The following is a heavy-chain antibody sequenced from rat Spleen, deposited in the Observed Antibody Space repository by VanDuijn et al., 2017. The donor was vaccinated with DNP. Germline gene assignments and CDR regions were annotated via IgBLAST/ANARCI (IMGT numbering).Heavy chain of an antibody. D-gene: IGHD3-1*01. Sequence: EVQLVESGGGLVQPGRSLKLSCVASGFTFNNYWMTWIRQAPAKGLEWVATISYDGDTTYYRDSVKGRFTISRDNAKSTLYLQMDSLGSEDTATYYCASDGGGGAPFDYWGQGVMVTVSS. V-gene: IGHV5-31*01. J-gene: IGHJ2*01. CDR1: GFTFNNYW. CDR2: ISYDGDTT. CDR3: ASDGGGGAPFDY.